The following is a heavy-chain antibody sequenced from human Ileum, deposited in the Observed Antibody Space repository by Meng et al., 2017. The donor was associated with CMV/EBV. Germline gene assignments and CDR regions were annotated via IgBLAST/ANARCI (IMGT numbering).Heavy chain of an antibody. Sequence: GESLKISCAASGFAFSSYAMTWVRQAPGKGLGWGSVIYNGGSTTYYADSVKGRFTITRANSKNTLYLQMNSLRAEDTAVYSCAKTCYCCIYTSCYDYWGQGTLVTVSS. J-gene: IGHJ4*02. CDR3: AKTCYCCIYTSCYDY. CDR1: GFAFSSYA. D-gene: IGHD2-2*01. V-gene: IGHV3-23*03. CDR2: IYNGGSTT.